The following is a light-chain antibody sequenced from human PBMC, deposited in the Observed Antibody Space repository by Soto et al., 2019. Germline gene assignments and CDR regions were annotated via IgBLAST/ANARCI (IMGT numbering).Light chain of an antibody. CDR1: QSVSNW. Sequence: DIQMTQSPSTLSASVGDRVTITCRASQSVSNWLAWYQQKRGKAPELLIYDASSLKSGVPSRFSGSGSGTEFTLTISSLQSEDFAVYYCQQYNNWPLAFGQGTRLEIK. CDR3: QQYNNWPLA. J-gene: IGKJ5*01. CDR2: DAS. V-gene: IGKV1-5*01.